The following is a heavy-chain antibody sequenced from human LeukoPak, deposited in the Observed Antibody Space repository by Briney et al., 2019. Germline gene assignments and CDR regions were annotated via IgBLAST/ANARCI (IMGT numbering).Heavy chain of an antibody. CDR1: GGSISSYY. D-gene: IGHD1/OR15-1a*01. J-gene: IGHJ4*02. Sequence: SETLSLTCTVSGGSISSYYWSWIRQPPGKGLGWIGYIYYNGHTDYNPSLRSRVTISVHTSKNQFSLKLSSVTAADTAVYYCARDRHWTNDWVFDYWGQGTLVTVSS. CDR3: ARDRHWTNDWVFDY. V-gene: IGHV4-59*01. CDR2: IYYNGHT.